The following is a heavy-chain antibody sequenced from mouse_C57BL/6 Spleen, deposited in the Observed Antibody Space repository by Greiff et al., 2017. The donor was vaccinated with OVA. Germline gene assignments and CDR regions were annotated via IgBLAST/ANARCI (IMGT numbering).Heavy chain of an antibody. D-gene: IGHD1-1*01. J-gene: IGHJ2*01. CDR1: GYTFTSYW. CDR2: IHPNSGST. CDR3: ARSHYGSGYFDY. V-gene: IGHV1-64*01. Sequence: VQLQQPGAELVKPGASVKLSCKASGYTFTSYWMHWVKQRPGQGLEWIGMIHPNSGSTNYNEKFKSKATLTVDKSSSTAYMQLSSLTSEDSAVYYCARSHYGSGYFDYWGQGTTLTVSS.